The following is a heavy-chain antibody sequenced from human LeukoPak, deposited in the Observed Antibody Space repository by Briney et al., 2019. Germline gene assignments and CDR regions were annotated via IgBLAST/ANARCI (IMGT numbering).Heavy chain of an antibody. CDR2: IYYSGGT. V-gene: IGHV4-39*07. CDR1: GGSISSSSYY. Sequence: SEALSLTCTVSGGSISSSSYYWGWFRQPPGKGLEWIGSIYYSGGTFYNPSLKSRVTISVDTSKNQFSLKLSSVTAADTAMYYCARQTPGYSSGWYIDYWGQGTLVTVSS. D-gene: IGHD6-19*01. J-gene: IGHJ4*02. CDR3: ARQTPGYSSGWYIDY.